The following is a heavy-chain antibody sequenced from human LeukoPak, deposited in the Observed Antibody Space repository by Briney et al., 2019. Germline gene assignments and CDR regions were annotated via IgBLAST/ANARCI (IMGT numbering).Heavy chain of an antibody. CDR2: ISSSSSTI. Sequence: GGSLRLSCAASGFTFNTYSMNWVRQAPGKGLEWVSYISSSSSTIYYTDSVKGRFTISRDNAKNSLYLQMNSLRAEDTAVYYCARETSYYDNRGYYFLDSWGQGTLVTVSS. D-gene: IGHD3-22*01. J-gene: IGHJ4*02. V-gene: IGHV3-48*01. CDR1: GFTFNTYS. CDR3: ARETSYYDNRGYYFLDS.